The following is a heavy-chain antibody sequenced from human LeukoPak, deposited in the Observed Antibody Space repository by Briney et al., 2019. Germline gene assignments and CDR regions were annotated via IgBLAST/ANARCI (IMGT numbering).Heavy chain of an antibody. J-gene: IGHJ3*01. CDR1: GYSFSSYW. D-gene: IGHD4-17*01. CDR3: ARHGGYGDYADAFDL. Sequence: GESLKISCKGSGYSFSSYWISWVRQMPGKGLEWMGRIDPSDSDTNYSPSFRGHVTISADKSISTAYLQWRRLRASDSAMYYCARHGGYGDYADAFDLWGQGTVVTVST. CDR2: IDPSDSDT. V-gene: IGHV5-10-1*01.